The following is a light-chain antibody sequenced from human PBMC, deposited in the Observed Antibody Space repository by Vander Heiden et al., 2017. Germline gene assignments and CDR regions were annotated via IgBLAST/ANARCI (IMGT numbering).Light chain of an antibody. Sequence: QSALTQPASVSWSPGKSITISCTGTSSDVGGYNYVSWYQQHPGKAPKLMIYDVSNRPSGVSNRFSGSKSGNTASLTISGLQAEDEADYYCSSYTSSSTVVFGGGTKLTVL. CDR3: SSYTSSSTVV. J-gene: IGLJ2*01. V-gene: IGLV2-14*01. CDR2: DVS. CDR1: SSDVGGYNY.